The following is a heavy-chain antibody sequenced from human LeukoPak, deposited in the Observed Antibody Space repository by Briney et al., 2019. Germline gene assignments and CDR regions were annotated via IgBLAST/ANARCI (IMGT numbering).Heavy chain of an antibody. CDR3: ARGYCSSTSCYEPPRY. CDR1: GYTFTSYY. D-gene: IGHD2-2*01. Sequence: ASVKVSCKASGYTFTSYYMHCVRQAPGQGLEWMGIINPSGGSTSYAQKFQGRVTMTRDTSTSTVYMELSSLRSEDTAVYYCARGYCSSTSCYEPPRYWGQGTLVTVSS. CDR2: INPSGGST. V-gene: IGHV1-46*01. J-gene: IGHJ4*02.